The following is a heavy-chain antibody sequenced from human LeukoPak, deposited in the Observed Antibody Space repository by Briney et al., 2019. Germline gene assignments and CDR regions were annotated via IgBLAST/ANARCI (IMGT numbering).Heavy chain of an antibody. Sequence: ASVKLSCKASGYTFTDYHMHWVRQAPGQGLEWMGWINPNSGDTNYAQKFQGRVTMTRDTSISTAYVELSSLRSDDTAVYYCARVAVEMASWFDPWGQGTLVTVSS. CDR3: ARVAVEMASWFDP. D-gene: IGHD5-24*01. V-gene: IGHV1-2*02. J-gene: IGHJ5*02. CDR1: GYTFTDYH. CDR2: INPNSGDT.